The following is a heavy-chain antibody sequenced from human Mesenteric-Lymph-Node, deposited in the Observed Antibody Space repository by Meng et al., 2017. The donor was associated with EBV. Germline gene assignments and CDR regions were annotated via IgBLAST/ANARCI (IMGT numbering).Heavy chain of an antibody. Sequence: QVQLQQWGAGLLKPSXXLSLTCAVYXGSFSGYYWSWIRQPPGKGLEWIGEINHSGSTNYNPSLKSRVTISVDTSKNQFSLKLSSVTAADTAVYYCARGQKGYCSGGSCPNWFDPWGQGTLVTVSS. V-gene: IGHV4-34*01. CDR2: INHSGST. J-gene: IGHJ5*02. CDR1: XGSFSGYY. D-gene: IGHD2-15*01. CDR3: ARGQKGYCSGGSCPNWFDP.